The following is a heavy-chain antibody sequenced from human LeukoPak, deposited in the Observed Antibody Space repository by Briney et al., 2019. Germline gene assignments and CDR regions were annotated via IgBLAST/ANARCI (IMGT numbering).Heavy chain of an antibody. D-gene: IGHD2-15*01. J-gene: IGHJ4*02. CDR3: AKDIRWSPEYYFDY. CDR1: GFTFDDYT. Sequence: GGSLRLSCAASGFTFDDYTMHWVRQAPGKGLEWVSLISRDGGSTYYADSVKGRFTISRDNSKNSLYLQMNSLRTEDTALYYCAKDIRWSPEYYFDYWGQGTLVTVSS. CDR2: ISRDGGST. V-gene: IGHV3-43*01.